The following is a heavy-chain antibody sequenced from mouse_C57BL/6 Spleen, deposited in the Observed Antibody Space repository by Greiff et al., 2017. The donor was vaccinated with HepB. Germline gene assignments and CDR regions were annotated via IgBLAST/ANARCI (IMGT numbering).Heavy chain of an antibody. V-gene: IGHV1-82*01. Sequence: QVQLQQSGPELVKPGASVKISCKASGYAFSSSWMNWVKQRPGKGLEWIGRIYPGDGDTNYNGKFKGKATLTADKSSSTAYMQLSSLTAEDSAVYFCARRIYYDYDDGDMDYWGQGTSVTVSS. CDR3: ARRIYYDYDDGDMDY. CDR1: GYAFSSSW. J-gene: IGHJ4*01. CDR2: IYPGDGDT. D-gene: IGHD2-4*01.